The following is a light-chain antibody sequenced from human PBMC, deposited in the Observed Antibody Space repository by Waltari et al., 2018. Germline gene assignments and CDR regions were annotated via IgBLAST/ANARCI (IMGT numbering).Light chain of an antibody. J-gene: IGLJ3*02. Sequence: HSALTQPASVSGSPGQSIPISCSGTSRDIGGYTYVSWYQPHPCKAPKLLIYDVTNRPSGVSNRFSGSKSGNTASLTISGLQAEDEAVYFCISYTSGTTDWVFGGGTKLTVL. CDR1: SRDIGGYTY. CDR3: ISYTSGTTDWV. CDR2: DVT. V-gene: IGLV2-14*03.